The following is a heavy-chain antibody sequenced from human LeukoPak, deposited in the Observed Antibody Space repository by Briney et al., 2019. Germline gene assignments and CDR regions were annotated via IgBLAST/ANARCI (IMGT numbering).Heavy chain of an antibody. V-gene: IGHV4-4*02. CDR3: ARYPMVVAATGALYYYMDV. J-gene: IGHJ6*03. CDR1: GGSISSSNW. D-gene: IGHD2-15*01. Sequence: PSETLSLTCAVSGGSISSSNWWSWVRQPPGKGLEWIGEIYHSGSTNYNPSLKSRVTMSVDTSKNQCSLKLSSVTAADTAVYYCARYPMVVAATGALYYYMDVWGKGTTVTVSS. CDR2: IYHSGST.